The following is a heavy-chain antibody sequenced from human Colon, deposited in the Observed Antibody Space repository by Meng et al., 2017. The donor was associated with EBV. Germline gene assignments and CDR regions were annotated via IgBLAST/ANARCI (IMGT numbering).Heavy chain of an antibody. J-gene: IGHJ4*02. Sequence: EVQLVESGGALVQPGGSLRLSCAVSGFTFSRYWMHWVRQVPGKGLVWVSRINENGGITTYADSVRGRFTISRDNTKNTLYLEMNSLRAEDTAVYFCSRDLAGPYDDWGQGTLVTVSS. V-gene: IGHV3-74*03. CDR2: INENGGIT. CDR3: SRDLAGPYDD. CDR1: GFTFSRYW.